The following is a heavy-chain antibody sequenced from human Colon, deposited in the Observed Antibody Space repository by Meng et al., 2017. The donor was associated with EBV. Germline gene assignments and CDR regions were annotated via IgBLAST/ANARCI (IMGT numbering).Heavy chain of an antibody. CDR1: GGSFSGHY. CDR3: ARLYPPDQWLLTSDTSEY. D-gene: IGHD6-19*01. J-gene: IGHJ4*02. Sequence: QGQLPQWGAGLLKPPETLPLTGAVYGGSFSGHYWTWIRQPPGKGLEWIGEINHSGSTNYNPSLKSRVTISTDTSKNQFSLKVKSVTAADTAVYFCARLYPPDQWLLTSDTSEYWGQGTLVTVSS. V-gene: IGHV4-34*01. CDR2: INHSGST.